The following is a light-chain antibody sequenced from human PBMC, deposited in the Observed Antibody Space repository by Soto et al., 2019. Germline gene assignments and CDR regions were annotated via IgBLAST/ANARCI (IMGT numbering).Light chain of an antibody. CDR2: AAS. CDR3: QQLNSYPPA. J-gene: IGKJ3*01. V-gene: IGKV1-8*01. Sequence: AIRMTQSPSSLSASTGDRVTITCRASQGISSYLAWYQQKPGKAPKLLIYAASTLQSGVPSRFSGSGSGTDFTLTISCLQSEDFATYYCQQLNSYPPAFGPGTKVDIK. CDR1: QGISSY.